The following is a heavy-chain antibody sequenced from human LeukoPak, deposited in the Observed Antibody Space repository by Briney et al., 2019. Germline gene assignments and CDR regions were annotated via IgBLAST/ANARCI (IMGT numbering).Heavy chain of an antibody. Sequence: KPSETLSLTCTVSGGSISSGPYYWGWIRQPPGKGLEWIGNIYHSGSTYYNPSLKSRVTISVDTSKNQFSLKLSSVTAADTAVYYCARGPAVAGTYWGQGTLVTVSS. CDR1: GGSISSGPYY. CDR2: IYHSGST. CDR3: ARGPAVAGTY. J-gene: IGHJ4*02. D-gene: IGHD6-19*01. V-gene: IGHV4-39*07.